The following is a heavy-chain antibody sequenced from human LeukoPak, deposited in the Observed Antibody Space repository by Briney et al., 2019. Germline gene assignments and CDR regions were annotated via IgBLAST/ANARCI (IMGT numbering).Heavy chain of an antibody. CDR1: GYTFTGYY. Sequence: ASVKVSCKASGYTFTGYYMHWVRQAHGQGLEWMGWINPNSGGTNYAQKFQGRVTMTRDTSISTAYMELSRLRSDDTAVYYCARFQGSGMSDYDYVWGSYPDYWGQGTLVTVSS. CDR3: ARFQGSGMSDYDYVWGSYPDY. D-gene: IGHD3-16*01. V-gene: IGHV1-2*02. J-gene: IGHJ4*02. CDR2: INPNSGGT.